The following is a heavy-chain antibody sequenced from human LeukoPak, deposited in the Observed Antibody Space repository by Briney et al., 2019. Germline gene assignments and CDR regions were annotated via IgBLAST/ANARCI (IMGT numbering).Heavy chain of an antibody. D-gene: IGHD6-13*01. J-gene: IGHJ4*02. CDR1: GGSISSSSYY. CDR2: IYYSGSA. CDR3: ARSKASGVEAYSSMGTFDY. V-gene: IGHV4-39*01. Sequence: SETLSLTCTVSGGSISSSSYYWGWIRQPPGKGLEWIGSIYYSGSAYYNPSLKSRVTISVDTSKNQFSLKLSSVTAADTAVYYCARSKASGVEAYSSMGTFDYWGQGTLVTVSS.